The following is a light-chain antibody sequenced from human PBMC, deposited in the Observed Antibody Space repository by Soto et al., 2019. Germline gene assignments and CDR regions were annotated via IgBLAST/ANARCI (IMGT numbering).Light chain of an antibody. CDR2: EGS. CDR3: CSYAGSSTVV. J-gene: IGLJ2*01. Sequence: QSALTQPASVSGSPGQSITISCTGTSSDVGSYNLVSWYQQHPGKAPKLMIYEGSKRPSGVSNRFSGSKPGNTASLTIYGLQAEDEADYYFCSYAGSSTVVFGGGTELTVL. CDR1: SSDVGSYNL. V-gene: IGLV2-23*01.